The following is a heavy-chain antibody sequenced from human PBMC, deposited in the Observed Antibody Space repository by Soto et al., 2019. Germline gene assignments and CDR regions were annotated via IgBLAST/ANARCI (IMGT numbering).Heavy chain of an antibody. CDR2: IKSDGSEQ. V-gene: IGHV3-7*03. CDR3: SRKNWFQDY. Sequence: EVQLVESGGGLVQPGGSLRLSCEASGFSFNAYYMTWVRQAPGRGLEWVASIKSDGSEQYYVDSVKGRFTISRDNAKNSLYLQMNSLRAGDTALYYCSRKNWFQDYWGQGTLVIVSS. J-gene: IGHJ4*02. D-gene: IGHD3-10*01. CDR1: GFSFNAYY.